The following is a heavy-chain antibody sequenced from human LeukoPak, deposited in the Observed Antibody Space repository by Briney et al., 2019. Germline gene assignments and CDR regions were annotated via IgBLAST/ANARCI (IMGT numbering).Heavy chain of an antibody. Sequence: SETLSLTCGVAGDSIRNNFWSWIRQPAGKELEWIGRVYNGGSTNYNPSLKSRVTMSVNTSKNQFSLSLSSVTAADTAVYYCARLVNRKLFDYWGQGALVTVSS. CDR2: VYNGGST. CDR3: ARLVNRKLFDY. D-gene: IGHD1-26*01. CDR1: GDSIRNNF. V-gene: IGHV4-4*07. J-gene: IGHJ4*02.